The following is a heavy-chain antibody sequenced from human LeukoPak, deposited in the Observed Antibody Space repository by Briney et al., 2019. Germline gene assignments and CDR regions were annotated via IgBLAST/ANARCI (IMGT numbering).Heavy chain of an antibody. J-gene: IGHJ4*02. CDR1: GGSVSSGGYY. CDR3: ARGDYDYVWGSYRYTSFDY. CDR2: IYSSGST. Sequence: SETLPLTCTVSGGSVSSGGYYWSWIRQHPGEGLEWIGYIYSSGSTYCNPSLKSRVTISIDTSKNQFSLTLSSVTAADTAVYYCARGDYDYVWGSYRYTSFDYWGQGTLVTVSS. V-gene: IGHV4-31*03. D-gene: IGHD3-16*02.